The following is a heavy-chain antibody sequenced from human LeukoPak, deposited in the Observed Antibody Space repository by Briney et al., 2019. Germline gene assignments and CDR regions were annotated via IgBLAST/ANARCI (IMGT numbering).Heavy chain of an antibody. J-gene: IGHJ5*02. CDR2: TYYRSTWYN. CDR1: GDSGSSNSVT. D-gene: IGHD2-2*01. Sequence: SQTLSLTCAISGDSGSSNSVTWNWIRKSPSGGLEWLGRTYYRSTWYNDYAVSVRGRITVNPDTSKNQFSLHLNSVTPEDTAVYYCARRLTQYDCFDPWGQGILVTVSS. V-gene: IGHV6-1*01. CDR3: ARRLTQYDCFDP.